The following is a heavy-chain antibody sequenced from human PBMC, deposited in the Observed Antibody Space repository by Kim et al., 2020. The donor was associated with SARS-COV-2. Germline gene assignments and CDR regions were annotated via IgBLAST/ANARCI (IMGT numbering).Heavy chain of an antibody. J-gene: IGHJ4*02. Sequence: AQKFQGKVTMTRDTSTSTVYMELSSLRSEDTAVYYCARSYDSSGYYYGYWGQGTLVTVSS. D-gene: IGHD3-22*01. V-gene: IGHV1-46*01. CDR3: ARSYDSSGYYYGY.